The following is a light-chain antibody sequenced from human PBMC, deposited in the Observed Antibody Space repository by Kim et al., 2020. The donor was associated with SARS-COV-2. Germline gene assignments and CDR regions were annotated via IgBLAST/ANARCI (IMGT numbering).Light chain of an antibody. J-gene: IGLJ2*01. CDR3: QSYDSSLSIVV. CDR2: GDN. Sequence: VNCSCTGSSASVGAGYDVQWYERVPGTAPKLLIYGDNNRPSGVPDRFSGSKSDTSASLAITGLQAEDEADYYCQSYDSSLSIVVFGGGTQLTVL. CDR1: SASVGAGYD. V-gene: IGLV1-40*01.